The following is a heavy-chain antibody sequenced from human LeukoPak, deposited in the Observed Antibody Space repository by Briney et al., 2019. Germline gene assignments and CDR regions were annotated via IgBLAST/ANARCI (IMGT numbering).Heavy chain of an antibody. D-gene: IGHD2-2*01. J-gene: IGHJ5*02. CDR2: IYHSGST. CDR3: ARFVRDIVVVPAARWFDP. V-gene: IGHV4-4*02. Sequence: SETLSLTCAVSGGSISSSNWWSWVRQPPGEGLEWIGEIYHSGSTYYNPSLKSRVTISVDTSKNQFSLKLSSVTAADTAVYYCARFVRDIVVVPAARWFDPWGQGTLVTVSS. CDR1: GGSISSSNW.